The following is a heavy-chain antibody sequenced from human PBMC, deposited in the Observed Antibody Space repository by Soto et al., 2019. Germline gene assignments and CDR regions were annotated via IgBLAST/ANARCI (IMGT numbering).Heavy chain of an antibody. V-gene: IGHV3-7*01. J-gene: IGHJ4*02. CDR2: IKQDGSEK. Sequence: PGGSLRLSCAASGFTFSSYWMSWVRQAPGKGLEWVANIKQDGSEKYYVDSVKGRFTISRDNAKNSLYLQMNSLRAEDTAVYYCARFLRYSSSSLYYFDYWGQGTLVTVSS. CDR3: ARFLRYSSSSLYYFDY. D-gene: IGHD6-6*01. CDR1: GFTFSSYW.